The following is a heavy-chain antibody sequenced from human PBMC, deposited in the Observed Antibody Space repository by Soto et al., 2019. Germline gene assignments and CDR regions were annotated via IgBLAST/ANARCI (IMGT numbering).Heavy chain of an antibody. CDR2: IIPLFGTA. CDR3: ASKAACGGDCYAFDS. V-gene: IGHV1-69*06. D-gene: IGHD2-21*02. Sequence: QVYLVQSGAEVKKPGSSVKISCKASGGIFSSNTINWVRQAAGQGLEWMGGIIPLFGTANYAEKFQGGVNITADKSTKTEYMELTGLRSEDTAVYYCASKAACGGDCYAFDSWGQGTLVTVAS. J-gene: IGHJ4*02. CDR1: GGIFSSNT.